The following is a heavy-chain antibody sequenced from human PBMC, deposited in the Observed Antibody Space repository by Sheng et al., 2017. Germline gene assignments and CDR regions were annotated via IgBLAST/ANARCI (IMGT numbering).Heavy chain of an antibody. V-gene: IGHV4-39*07. D-gene: IGHD2-2*01. CDR1: GGSISSSSYY. CDR2: IYYSGST. J-gene: IGHJ5*02. CDR3: ARDIVVVPAINWFTP. Sequence: QLQLQESGPGLVKPSETLSLTCTVSGGSISSSSYYWGWIRQPPGKGLEWIGSIYYSGSTYYNPSLKSRVTISVDTSKNQFSLKLSSVTAADTAVYYCARDIVVVPAINWFTPGAREPWSPSPQ.